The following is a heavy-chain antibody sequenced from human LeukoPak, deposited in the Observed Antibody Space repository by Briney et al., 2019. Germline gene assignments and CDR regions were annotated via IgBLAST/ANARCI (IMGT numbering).Heavy chain of an antibody. Sequence: ASVKVSCKASGYTFTSYYMHWVRQAPGQGLEWMGIINPSGGSTSYAQKFQGRVTMTRDTSTSTVYMELRSLRSEDTAVYYCARGGSIVGATVIFDYWGQGTLVAVSS. D-gene: IGHD1-26*01. CDR2: INPSGGST. CDR1: GYTFTSYY. V-gene: IGHV1-46*01. CDR3: ARGGSIVGATVIFDY. J-gene: IGHJ4*02.